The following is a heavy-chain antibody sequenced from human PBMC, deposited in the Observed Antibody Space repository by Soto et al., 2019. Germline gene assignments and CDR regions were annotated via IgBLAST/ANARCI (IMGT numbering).Heavy chain of an antibody. J-gene: IGHJ6*02. CDR3: ARSLYYYDSSGYPYYYYYGMDV. CDR1: GGTFSIYA. V-gene: IGHV1-69*01. D-gene: IGHD3-22*01. CDR2: IIPIFGTA. Sequence: SVTVSCKGSGGTFSIYAISWVRPAPGQVPEWMGGIIPIFGTANYAQKFQGRVTITADESTSTAYMELSSLRSEDTAVYYCARSLYYYDSSGYPYYYYYGMDVWGQGTTVTVSS.